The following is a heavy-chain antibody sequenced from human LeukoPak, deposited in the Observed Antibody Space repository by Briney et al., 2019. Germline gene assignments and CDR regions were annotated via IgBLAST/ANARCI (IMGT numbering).Heavy chain of an antibody. CDR2: IDSSGTKT. D-gene: IGHD3-3*01. Sequence: GGSLRLSCAASVFTFSSYTMSWVRQAPGKGVACVSGIDSSGTKTTYADSVKGQFTISRDNPRNTLYLQMNSLRAEDTAVYYCAKDETGFLNYFHYWGQGALVTVSS. V-gene: IGHV3-23*01. CDR1: VFTFSSYT. CDR3: AKDETGFLNYFHY. J-gene: IGHJ4*02.